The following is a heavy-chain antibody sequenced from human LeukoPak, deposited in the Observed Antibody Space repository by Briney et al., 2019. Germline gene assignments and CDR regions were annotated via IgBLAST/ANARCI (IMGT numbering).Heavy chain of an antibody. CDR3: AGNQPFMPLAVFDY. Sequence: SETLSLTCTVSGGSISSSNYYWGWIRQPPGKGLEWIGSIYYSGSTYYNPSLKSRVTISVDTSKNQFSLKLSSVTAADTAVYYCAGNQPFMPLAVFDYWGQGTLVTVSS. CDR1: GGSISSSNYY. D-gene: IGHD2-2*01. CDR2: IYYSGST. J-gene: IGHJ4*02. V-gene: IGHV4-39*07.